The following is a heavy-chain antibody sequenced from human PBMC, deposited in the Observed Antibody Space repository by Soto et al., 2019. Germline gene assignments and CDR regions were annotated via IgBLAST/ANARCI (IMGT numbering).Heavy chain of an antibody. CDR1: GFTFSSYA. D-gene: IGHD3-10*01. V-gene: IGHV3-23*01. Sequence: GGSLRLSCAASGFTFSSYAMSWVRQAPGKGLEWVSAISGSGGSTYYADSVKGRFTISRDNSKNTLYLQMNSLRAEDTAVYYCAKAYSLYYYGSGSSEHCLDYWGQGTLVTVSS. CDR3: AKAYSLYYYGSGSSEHCLDY. CDR2: ISGSGGST. J-gene: IGHJ4*02.